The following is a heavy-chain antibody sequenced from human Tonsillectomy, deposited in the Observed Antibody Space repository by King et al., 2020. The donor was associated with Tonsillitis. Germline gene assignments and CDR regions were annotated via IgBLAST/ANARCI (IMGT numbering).Heavy chain of an antibody. J-gene: IGHJ4*02. V-gene: IGHV1-46*03. CDR3: ARRGLRKVGYFYH. Sequence: VQLVESGAEVKKPGASVKVSCKASGYTFTSYYMHWVRQAPGQGLEWMGMINPSDGRTTYAQKFQGRVTMTRDTSTSTVYMDLSSLRSEDTAVYYCARRGLRKVGYFYHWGQGILVNVSS. CDR2: INPSDGRT. D-gene: IGHD5-12*01. CDR1: GYTFTSYY.